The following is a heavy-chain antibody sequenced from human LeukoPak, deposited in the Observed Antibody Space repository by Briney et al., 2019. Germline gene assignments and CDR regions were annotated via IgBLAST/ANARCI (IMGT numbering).Heavy chain of an antibody. CDR2: ISWNSGSI. D-gene: IGHD4-17*01. Sequence: AGGSLRLSCAASGFTFDDYAMHWVRQAPGKGLEWVSGISWNSGSIGYADSVMGRFTISRDNAKNSLYLQMNSLSAEATALYYCAKALAPVTPGWYFDLWGRGTLVTVSS. CDR1: GFTFDDYA. V-gene: IGHV3-9*01. J-gene: IGHJ2*01. CDR3: AKALAPVTPGWYFDL.